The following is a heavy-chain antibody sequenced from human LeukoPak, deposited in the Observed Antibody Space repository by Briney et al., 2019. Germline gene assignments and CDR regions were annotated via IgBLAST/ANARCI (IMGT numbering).Heavy chain of an antibody. CDR3: AREEAAANDY. J-gene: IGHJ4*02. Sequence: SETLSLTCTVSGGSISSYYWSWIRQPPGKGLEWIGYIYYSGSTNYNPSLKSRVTISVDTSKNQFSLKLSSVTAADTAVYYCAREEAAANDYWGQGTLVTVSS. D-gene: IGHD6-13*01. V-gene: IGHV4-59*01. CDR2: IYYSGST. CDR1: GGSISSYY.